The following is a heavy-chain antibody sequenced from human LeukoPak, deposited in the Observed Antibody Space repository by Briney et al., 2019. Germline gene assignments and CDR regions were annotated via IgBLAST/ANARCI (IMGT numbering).Heavy chain of an antibody. V-gene: IGHV3-21*01. CDR2: ISSSSSYI. D-gene: IGHD3-3*01. Sequence: GGSLRLSCAASGFTFSSYSMNWVRQAPGKGLEWVSSISSSSSYIYYADSVKGRFTISRDNAKNSLYLQMNSLRAEDTAVYYCAKDDFWSGYYGEYNWFDPWGQGTLVTVSS. CDR3: AKDDFWSGYYGEYNWFDP. J-gene: IGHJ5*02. CDR1: GFTFSSYS.